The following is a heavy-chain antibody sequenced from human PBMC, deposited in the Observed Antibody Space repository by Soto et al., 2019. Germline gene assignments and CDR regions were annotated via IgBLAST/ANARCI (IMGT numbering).Heavy chain of an antibody. J-gene: IGHJ4*02. D-gene: IGHD6-13*01. V-gene: IGHV1-2*04. Sequence: ASVKVSCKASGYTFTGYYMHWVRQAPGQGLEWMGWINPNSGGTSYAQKFQGWVTMTRDTSISTAYMELSRLRSDDTAVDYCARALSSSWARACFDYCGQGTLATVSS. CDR3: ARALSSSWARACFDY. CDR2: INPNSGGT. CDR1: GYTFTGYY.